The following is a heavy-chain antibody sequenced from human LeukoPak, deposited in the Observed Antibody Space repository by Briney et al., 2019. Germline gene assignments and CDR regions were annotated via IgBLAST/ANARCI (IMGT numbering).Heavy chain of an antibody. J-gene: IGHJ4*02. CDR3: ARASYYCARTSCYPGDY. CDR1: GYTFTTFG. D-gene: IGHD2-2*01. Sequence: ASVKVSCKASGYTFTTFGISWVRQAPGQGLEWVGWISPYNGDTNYAQKLQDRVTMTTDTSTSTAYMELRSLKSDDTAVYYCARASYYCARTSCYPGDYWGQGTLVTVSS. V-gene: IGHV1-18*01. CDR2: ISPYNGDT.